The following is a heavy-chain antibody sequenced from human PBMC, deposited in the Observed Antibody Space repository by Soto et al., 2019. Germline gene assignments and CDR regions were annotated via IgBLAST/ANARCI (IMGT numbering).Heavy chain of an antibody. CDR2: ISGSGGST. J-gene: IGHJ1*01. CDR3: AKAPPSYYYDSSGYYSGQH. Sequence: HGGCPRLCCSASVLPFSSYAVGWVRKATGTGLAWVSAISGSGGSTYYADSVKGRFTISRDNSKNTLYLQMNSLRAEDTAVYYCAKAPPSYYYDSSGYYSGQHWGQGTLVTGSS. D-gene: IGHD3-22*01. V-gene: IGHV3-23*01. CDR1: VLPFSSYA.